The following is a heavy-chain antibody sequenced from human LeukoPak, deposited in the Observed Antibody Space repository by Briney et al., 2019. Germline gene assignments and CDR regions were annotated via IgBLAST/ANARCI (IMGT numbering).Heavy chain of an antibody. V-gene: IGHV4-59*12. J-gene: IGHJ6*03. Sequence: SETLSLTCTVSGGSISSYYWSWIRQPPGKGLEWIGYVYYSGSTNYNPSLKSRVTISVDTSKNQFSLKLSSVTAADTAVYYCARRRGYSYGRYYYYMDVWGKGTTVTISS. CDR1: GGSISSYY. CDR2: VYYSGST. CDR3: ARRRGYSYGRYYYYMDV. D-gene: IGHD5-18*01.